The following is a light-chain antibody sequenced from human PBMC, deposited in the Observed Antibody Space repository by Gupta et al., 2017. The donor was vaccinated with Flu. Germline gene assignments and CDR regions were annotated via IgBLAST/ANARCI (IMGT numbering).Light chain of an antibody. CDR1: SSNIGSHS. CDR3: ATWDDSLSGRV. J-gene: IGLJ3*02. CDR2: RID. V-gene: IGLV1-47*01. Sequence: QSVLTHPPPASGTPGQRVTISCSGSSSNIGSHSVYWYQQLPGAAPKLLIYRIDQRPSGVPDRFSGSKSGTSASLAISGLRSEDEADYYCATWDDSLSGRVFGGGTKLTVL.